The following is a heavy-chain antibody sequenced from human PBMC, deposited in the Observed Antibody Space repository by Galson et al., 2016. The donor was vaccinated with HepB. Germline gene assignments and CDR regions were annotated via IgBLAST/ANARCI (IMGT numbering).Heavy chain of an antibody. D-gene: IGHD4-11*01. V-gene: IGHV5-51*01. J-gene: IGHJ4*02. CDR3: ARVSDYNFGFDY. CDR1: GYTFSSHW. Sequence: SGAEVKKPGESLKISCKGSGYTFSSHWIGWVRQMPGKGLEFMGIMYPADSDITYSPSFQGQVTISVDKSLRAAYLQWSSLKASATGMYFWARVSDYNFGFDYWGQGTLVSVSS. CDR2: MYPADSDI.